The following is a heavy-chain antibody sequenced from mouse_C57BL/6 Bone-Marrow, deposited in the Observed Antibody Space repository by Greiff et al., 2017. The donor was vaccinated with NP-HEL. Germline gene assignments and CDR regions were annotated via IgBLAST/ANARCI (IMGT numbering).Heavy chain of an antibody. Sequence: EVKLVESGGGLVQPGESLKLSCESNEYAFPSHDMSWVRKTPEKRLELVAAINSDGGSTYYPDTMERRFIISRDNTKKTLYLHMSSLRSEDTALYYCAIRSTMITTAYWGQGTLVTVSA. J-gene: IGHJ3*01. CDR2: INSDGGST. D-gene: IGHD2-4*01. V-gene: IGHV5-2*03. CDR1: EYAFPSHD. CDR3: AIRSTMITTAY.